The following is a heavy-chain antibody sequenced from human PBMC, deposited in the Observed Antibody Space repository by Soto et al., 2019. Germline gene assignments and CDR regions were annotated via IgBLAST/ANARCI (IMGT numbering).Heavy chain of an antibody. CDR1: GYTFTSYG. Sequence: QVQMVQSGPEVKKPGASVKVSCKTSGYTFTSYGITWVRQAPGQGLAWMGWISTYKGNTSYAQKFQGRVTMTTDTTTSTAYMELRSLRSDDTAVYYCASRSPAFDYWGQGNLVTVSS. J-gene: IGHJ4*02. CDR3: ASRSPAFDY. CDR2: ISTYKGNT. V-gene: IGHV1-18*01.